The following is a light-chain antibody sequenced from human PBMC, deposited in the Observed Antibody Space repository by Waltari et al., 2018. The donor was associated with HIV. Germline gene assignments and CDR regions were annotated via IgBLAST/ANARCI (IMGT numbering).Light chain of an antibody. Sequence: EIVLTQSPGTLSLSPGERATLPCRASQSVSNSHLAWYQQTPGLPPRLLIYGASSRATGTPDRFGGSGSGTDFTLTISRLEPEDFAVYYCQQYGTSPYTFGQGTKLEIK. CDR2: GAS. J-gene: IGKJ2*01. V-gene: IGKV3-20*01. CDR1: QSVSNSH. CDR3: QQYGTSPYT.